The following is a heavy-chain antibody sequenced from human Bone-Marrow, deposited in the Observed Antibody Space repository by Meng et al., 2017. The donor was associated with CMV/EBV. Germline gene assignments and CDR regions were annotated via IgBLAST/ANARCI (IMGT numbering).Heavy chain of an antibody. J-gene: IGHJ6*02. CDR1: GYTFTGYY. CDR3: ARGSGWVGYCSSTSCYTNYYCGMDV. V-gene: IGHV1-2*02. CDR2: INPNSGGT. Sequence: ASVKVSCKASGYTFTGYYMHWVRQAPGQGLEWMGWINPNSGGTNYAQKFQGRVTMTRDTSISTAYMELSRLGSDDTAVYYCARGSGWVGYCSSTSCYTNYYCGMDVWGQGTTVTVSS. D-gene: IGHD2-2*02.